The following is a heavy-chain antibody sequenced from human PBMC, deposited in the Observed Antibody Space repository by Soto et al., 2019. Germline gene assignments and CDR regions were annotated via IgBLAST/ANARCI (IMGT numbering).Heavy chain of an antibody. J-gene: IGHJ5*02. CDR1: GGTFNSYT. D-gene: IGHD5-18*01. Sequence: QEQLVQSGAEVKKPGPSVKVSCKASGGTFNSYTINWVRLAPGQGLEWMGAIIPVYGRSTYAQMFQGRVTFTADKSTNTLYMELSSLRSDDTAVYFCTRSGGYSYDLVFDHWGQGTLVTVSS. CDR3: TRSGGYSYDLVFDH. V-gene: IGHV1-69*06. CDR2: IIPVYGRS.